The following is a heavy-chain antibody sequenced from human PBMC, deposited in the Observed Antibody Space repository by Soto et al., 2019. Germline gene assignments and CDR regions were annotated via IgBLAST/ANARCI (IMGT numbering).Heavy chain of an antibody. CDR3: AKGSRSYYDFSDI. V-gene: IGHV3-9*01. D-gene: IGHD3-3*01. Sequence: EVQLVESGGGLVQPGRSLRLSCAASGFTFDDYAMHWVRQAPGKGLEWVSGISWNSGSIGYGDSVKGRFTISRDNAKNSLYLQMNSLRAEDTALYYCAKGSRSYYDFSDIWGQGTMVTVSS. CDR1: GFTFDDYA. J-gene: IGHJ3*02. CDR2: ISWNSGSI.